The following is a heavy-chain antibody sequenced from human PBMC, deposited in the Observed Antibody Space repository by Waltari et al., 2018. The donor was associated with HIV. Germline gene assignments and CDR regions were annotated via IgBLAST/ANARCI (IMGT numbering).Heavy chain of an antibody. CDR3: ARDRADDILTGPLGP. CDR2: ISVYNGNT. Sequence: QEPPVQFEPEVKNHTDTHKLSCKASAYMFSGYPVSSVVRQAPGQGLEWMGWISVYNGNTNYAQKLQGRITMTTDTSTRRTYMGLRSLRSDDTAVYYCARDRADDILTGPLGPWGQGPLVTVSS. V-gene: IGHV1-18*01. CDR1: AYMFSGYPV. J-gene: IGHJ5*02. D-gene: IGHD3-9*01.